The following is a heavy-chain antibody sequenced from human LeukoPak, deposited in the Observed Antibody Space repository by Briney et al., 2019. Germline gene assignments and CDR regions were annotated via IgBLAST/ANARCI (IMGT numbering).Heavy chain of an antibody. J-gene: IGHJ5*02. CDR3: ARLKGTFWSGYQTTNWFDP. D-gene: IGHD3-3*01. CDR1: GGSISSYF. CDR2: IHYSGST. Sequence: PSETLSLICTVSGGSISSYFWSWIRQPPGKVLESIGYIHYSGSTNYNPSLKSRVTISVDTSKNQFSLNLSSVTAADTAVYYCARLKGTFWSGYQTTNWFDPWGQGILVTVSS. V-gene: IGHV4-59*01.